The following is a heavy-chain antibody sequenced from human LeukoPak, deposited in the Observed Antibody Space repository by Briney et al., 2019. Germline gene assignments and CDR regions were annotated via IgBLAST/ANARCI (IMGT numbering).Heavy chain of an antibody. CDR1: GFTFSSYG. CDR3: AQIPSGSDLDY. V-gene: IGHV3-30*03. Sequence: PPGGSLRLSCAASGFTFSSYGMHWVRQAPGKGLEWVAVISYDGSNKYYADSVKGRFTISRDNSKNTLYLQMNSLRAEDTAVYYCAQIPSGSDLDYWGQGTLVTVSS. CDR2: ISYDGSNK. D-gene: IGHD1-26*01. J-gene: IGHJ4*02.